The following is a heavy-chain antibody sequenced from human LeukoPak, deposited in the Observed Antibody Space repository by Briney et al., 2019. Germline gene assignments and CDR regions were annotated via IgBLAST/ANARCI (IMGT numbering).Heavy chain of an antibody. CDR2: ISGSGGST. CDR3: AKAIRWDAVTKVLTH. Sequence: GGSLRLSCAASGFTFSSYAMSWVRQAPGKGLEWVSAISGSGGSTYYVDSVKGRFTISRDNSKNTLYLQMNSLRAEDTAVYYCAKAIRWDAVTKVLTHWGQGTLVTVSS. CDR1: GFTFSSYA. J-gene: IGHJ4*02. D-gene: IGHD4-17*01. V-gene: IGHV3-23*01.